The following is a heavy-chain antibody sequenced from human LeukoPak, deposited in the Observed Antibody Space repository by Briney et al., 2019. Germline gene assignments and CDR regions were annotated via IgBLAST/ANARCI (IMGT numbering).Heavy chain of an antibody. V-gene: IGHV3-23*01. Sequence: TGGSLRLSCAASGFTFTTFGMGWVRQAPGKGLEWVSAISDSGGSTYYADSVKGRFTISRDNSKNTLYLQMDSLRAEDTAVYCCAKVLRYDSGGYYWYFDLWGRGTLVTVSS. CDR1: GFTFTTFG. CDR2: ISDSGGST. J-gene: IGHJ2*01. D-gene: IGHD3-22*01. CDR3: AKVLRYDSGGYYWYFDL.